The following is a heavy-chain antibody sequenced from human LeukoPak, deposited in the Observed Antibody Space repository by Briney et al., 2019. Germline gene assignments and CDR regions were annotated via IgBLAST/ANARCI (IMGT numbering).Heavy chain of an antibody. J-gene: IGHJ3*02. V-gene: IGHV4-59*01. Sequence: SETLSLTCTVSGGSISSYYWSWIRQPPGKGLEWIGYIYYSGSTNYNPSLKSRVTISVDTSKNQFSLKLSSVTAADTAVYYCAREASGGNSGGAFDIWGQGTMVTVSS. CDR1: GGSISSYY. CDR3: AREASGGNSGGAFDI. D-gene: IGHD4-23*01. CDR2: IYYSGST.